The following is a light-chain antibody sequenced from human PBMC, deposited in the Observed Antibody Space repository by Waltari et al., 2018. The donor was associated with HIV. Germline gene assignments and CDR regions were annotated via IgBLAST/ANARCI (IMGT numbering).Light chain of an antibody. J-gene: IGKJ1*01. Sequence: EMVMTQSPVNLSVSTGLQASLSCRASQSISGNIAWYQQKPGQAPRLLIFAAPTRATNVPARFRGSGFGTEFTLSISDLQSEDFAIYHCQQYIEWPLTFGQGTKVEVK. V-gene: IGKV3-15*01. CDR3: QQYIEWPLT. CDR1: QSISGN. CDR2: AAP.